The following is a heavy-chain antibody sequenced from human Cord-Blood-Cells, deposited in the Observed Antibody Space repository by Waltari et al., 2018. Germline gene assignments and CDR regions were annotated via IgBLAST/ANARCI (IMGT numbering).Heavy chain of an antibody. CDR3: ARASVTTGRYYYYYYMDV. D-gene: IGHD4-4*01. J-gene: IGHJ6*03. CDR2: INPNSGGT. CDR1: GYTFTGYY. V-gene: IGHV1-2*02. Sequence: QVQLVQSGAEVKKPGASVKVSCKASGYTFTGYYMHWVRQAPGQGLEWMGWINPNSGGTNYAQKFQGRVTMTRDTSISTAYMELSRLRSDDTAVYYCARASVTTGRYYYYYYMDVWGKGTTVTVSS.